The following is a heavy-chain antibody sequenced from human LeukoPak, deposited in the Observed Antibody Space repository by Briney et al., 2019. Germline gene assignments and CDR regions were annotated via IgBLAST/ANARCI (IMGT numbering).Heavy chain of an antibody. CDR3: ARGRDGSGSYDY. V-gene: IGHV4-30-2*01. Sequence: TLSLTCAVSDGSISSGGYYWSWIRQPPGKGLEWIGYTYHSASTYYNPSLKSRLTISVDRSKNQFSLKLNSVTAADTALYYCARGRDGSGSYDYWGQGTLVTVSS. D-gene: IGHD3-10*01. CDR1: DGSISSGGYY. J-gene: IGHJ4*02. CDR2: TYHSAST.